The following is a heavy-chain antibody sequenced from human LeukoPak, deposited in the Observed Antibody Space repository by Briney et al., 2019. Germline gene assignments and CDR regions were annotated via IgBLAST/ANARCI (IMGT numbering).Heavy chain of an antibody. CDR3: VRDRAYSFDY. CDR2: ISSSSRTT. D-gene: IGHD2-21*01. V-gene: IGHV3-48*02. Sequence: GGSLRLSCAASAFSFSAYSMNWVRQAPGKGLEWVSYISSSSRTTYYADSVKGRFTISRDNAKNSLYLQMNGLRDEDTAVYYCVRDRAYSFDYWGQGILVTVSS. CDR1: AFSFSAYS. J-gene: IGHJ4*02.